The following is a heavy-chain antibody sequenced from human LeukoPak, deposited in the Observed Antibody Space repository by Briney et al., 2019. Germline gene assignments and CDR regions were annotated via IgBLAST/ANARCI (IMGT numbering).Heavy chain of an antibody. D-gene: IGHD1-26*01. V-gene: IGHV4-59*01. Sequence: KTSETLSLTCTVSGGSISSYYWSWIRQPPGEGLEWIGYIYYSGSTNYNPSLKSRVTISVDTSKNQFSLKLSSVTAADTAVYYCAVLSGSIDYWGQGTLVTVSS. J-gene: IGHJ4*02. CDR1: GGSISSYY. CDR3: AVLSGSIDY. CDR2: IYYSGST.